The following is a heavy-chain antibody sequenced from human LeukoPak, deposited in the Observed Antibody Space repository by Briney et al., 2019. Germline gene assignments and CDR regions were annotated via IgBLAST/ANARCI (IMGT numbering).Heavy chain of an antibody. J-gene: IGHJ4*02. V-gene: IGHV4-34*01. CDR3: ARVEAVAGTPGYFDY. D-gene: IGHD6-19*01. CDR1: GGSFSGYY. CDR2: INHSGST. Sequence: PSETLSLTCAVYGGSFSGYYWSWIRQPPGKGLEWIGEINHSGSTNYNPSLKSRVTISVDTSKNQFSLKLSSVTAADTAVYYCARVEAVAGTPGYFDYWGQGTLDTVSS.